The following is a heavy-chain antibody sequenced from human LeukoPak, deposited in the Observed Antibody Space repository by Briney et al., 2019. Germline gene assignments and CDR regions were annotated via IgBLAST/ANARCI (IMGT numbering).Heavy chain of an antibody. CDR2: ISPNSGGT. Sequence: GASVKVSCKASGYTFIGYYMHWVRQAPGQGLEWMGWISPNSGGTNYAQKFQGWVTMTRDTSISTAYMEVSRLESDDTAVYYCASSLGSSLTYYFDYWGQGTLVTVSS. D-gene: IGHD6-13*01. J-gene: IGHJ4*02. CDR3: ASSLGSSLTYYFDY. V-gene: IGHV1-2*04. CDR1: GYTFIGYY.